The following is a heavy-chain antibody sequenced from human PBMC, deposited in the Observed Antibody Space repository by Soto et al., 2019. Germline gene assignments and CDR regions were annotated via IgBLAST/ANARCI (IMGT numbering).Heavy chain of an antibody. J-gene: IGHJ2*01. CDR3: AREPYGDYVSWYFDL. V-gene: IGHV1-3*01. CDR1: GYTFTSYA. D-gene: IGHD4-17*01. CDR2: INAGNGNT. Sequence: ASVKVSCKASGYTFTSYAMHWVRQAPGQRLEWMGWINAGNGNTKYSQKFQGRVTITRDTSASTAYMELSSLRSEDTAVYYCAREPYGDYVSWYFDLWGRGTLVTAS.